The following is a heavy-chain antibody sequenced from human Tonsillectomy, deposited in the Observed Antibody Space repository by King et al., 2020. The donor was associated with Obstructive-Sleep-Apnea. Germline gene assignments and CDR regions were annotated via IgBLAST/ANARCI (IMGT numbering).Heavy chain of an antibody. Sequence: VQLQESGPGLVKPSETLSLTCTVSGGSISSYYWSWIRQPPGKGLEWIGYIYFSGSTNYNPSPKSRVTISVDTSKNQFSLKLRSVTAADPAVYYWSRQSGTARHRRYWFDPWGQGTLVTVSS. V-gene: IGHV4-59*08. D-gene: IGHD6-6*01. CDR1: GGSISSYY. CDR2: IYFSGST. CDR3: SRQSGTARHRRYWFDP. J-gene: IGHJ5*02.